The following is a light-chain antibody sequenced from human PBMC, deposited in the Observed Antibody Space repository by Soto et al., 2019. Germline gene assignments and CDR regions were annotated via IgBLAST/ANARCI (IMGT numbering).Light chain of an antibody. V-gene: IGKV1-39*01. Sequence: DIQLTQSPSSLSPSVGDRITLSCRASQSISRNLNWYQQMPGKAPSLLIYAARDLQSGVPGRFSGSGSGTEFHLTISSLQPEDLATYYCQQSHGTPYTFGQGTKLEI. J-gene: IGKJ2*01. CDR1: QSISRN. CDR3: QQSHGTPYT. CDR2: AAR.